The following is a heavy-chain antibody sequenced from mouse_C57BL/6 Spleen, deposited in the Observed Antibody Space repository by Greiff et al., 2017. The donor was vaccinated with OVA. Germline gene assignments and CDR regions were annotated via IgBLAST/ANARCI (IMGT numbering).Heavy chain of an antibody. CDR3: ARSGYGNYEGVDY. J-gene: IGHJ4*01. CDR2: IYPRSGNT. Sequence: QVQLKQSGAELARPGASVKLSCKASGYTFTSYGISWVKQSTGQGLEWIGEIYPRSGNTYYNEKFKGKATLTADKSSSTAYMELRSLTSEDSAVYFCARSGYGNYEGVDYWGQGTSVTVSS. V-gene: IGHV1-81*01. CDR1: GYTFTSYG. D-gene: IGHD2-1*01.